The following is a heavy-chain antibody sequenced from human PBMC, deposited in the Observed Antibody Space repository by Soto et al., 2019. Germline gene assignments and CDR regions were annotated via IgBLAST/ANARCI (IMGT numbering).Heavy chain of an antibody. CDR2: ISSSGSTI. J-gene: IGHJ6*02. Sequence: GGSLRLSCAASGFTFSSYEMNWVRQAPGKGLEWVSYISSSGSTIYYADSVKGRFTISRDNAKNSLYLQMNSLRAEDTAVYYCARDPKYYYDSSGLDVWGQGTTVTVS. CDR3: ARDPKYYYDSSGLDV. CDR1: GFTFSSYE. D-gene: IGHD3-22*01. V-gene: IGHV3-48*03.